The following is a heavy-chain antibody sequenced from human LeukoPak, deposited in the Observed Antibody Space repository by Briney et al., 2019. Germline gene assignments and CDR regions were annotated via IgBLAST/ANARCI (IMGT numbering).Heavy chain of an antibody. D-gene: IGHD6-19*01. CDR2: IYYSGST. CDR1: GDSISNYY. J-gene: IGHJ5*02. V-gene: IGHV4-59*01. CDR3: ARGTAVAGT. Sequence: TSETLSLTCTVSGDSISNYYWSWIRQPPGKGPEWIGYIYYSGSTNYNPSLKSRVTISVDTSKNQFSLRLSSVTAADTAVYYCARGTAVAGTWGQGTLVTVSS.